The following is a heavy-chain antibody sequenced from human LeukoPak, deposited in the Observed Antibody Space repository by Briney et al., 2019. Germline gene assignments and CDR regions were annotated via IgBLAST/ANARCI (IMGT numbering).Heavy chain of an antibody. V-gene: IGHV3-23*01. J-gene: IGHJ6*03. Sequence: PGGSLRLSCAASGFTFSNFAMSWVRQAPGKGLEWVSVISGSDGSTYYADSVKGRFTISRDNSKNTLYLQMNSLRAEDTAVYYCAKSPGTMWYYYYYDMDVWGKGTTVTVSS. CDR3: AKSPGTMWYYYYYDMDV. CDR2: ISGSDGST. CDR1: GFTFSNFA. D-gene: IGHD1-7*01.